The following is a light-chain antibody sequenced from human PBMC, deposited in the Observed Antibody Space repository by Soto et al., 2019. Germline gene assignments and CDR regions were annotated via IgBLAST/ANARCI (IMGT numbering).Light chain of an antibody. J-gene: IGKJ4*01. Sequence: DIQMTQSPSSLSAFVGDRVTINCRASQDIAVYLAWYQVKPDRAPRLLIFGASLLTSGTPSRFSGSGSGTEFTLTIDGLQPDDFATYYCQQYNGAPRTFGGGTTV. V-gene: IGKV1-27*01. CDR2: GAS. CDR1: QDIAVY. CDR3: QQYNGAPRT.